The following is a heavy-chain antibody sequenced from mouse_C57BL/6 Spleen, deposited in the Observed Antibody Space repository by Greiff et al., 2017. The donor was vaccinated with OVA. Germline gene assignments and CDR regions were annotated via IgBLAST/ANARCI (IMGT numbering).Heavy chain of an antibody. CDR2: ISDGGSYT. D-gene: IGHD1-1*01. J-gene: IGHJ2*01. Sequence: EVMLVESGGGLVKPGGSLKLSCAASGFTFSSYAMSWVRQTPEKRLEWVATISDGGSYTYYPDNVKGRFTISRDNAKNNLYLQMSHLKSEDTAMYYCARDRGSSYVDYWGQGTTLTVSS. CDR1: GFTFSSYA. CDR3: ARDRGSSYVDY. V-gene: IGHV5-4*01.